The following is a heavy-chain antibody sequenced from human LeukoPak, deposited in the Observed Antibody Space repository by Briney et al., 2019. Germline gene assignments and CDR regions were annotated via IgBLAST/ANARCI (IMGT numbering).Heavy chain of an antibody. CDR1: GFTFSSYS. CDR3: ARAAVRGVIRGNWFDP. J-gene: IGHJ5*02. Sequence: PGGSLRLSCAASGFTFSSYSMNWVRQAPGKGLDWVSSISSSSSSIYYADSVKGRFTISRDNAKNSLSLQMNSLRAEDTAVYYCARAAVRGVIRGNWFDPWGQGTLVTVSS. D-gene: IGHD3-10*01. CDR2: ISSSSSSI. V-gene: IGHV3-21*01.